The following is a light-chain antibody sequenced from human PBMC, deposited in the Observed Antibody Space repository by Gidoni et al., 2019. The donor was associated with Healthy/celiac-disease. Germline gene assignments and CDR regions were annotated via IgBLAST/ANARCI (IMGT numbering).Light chain of an antibody. Sequence: IVMTQSPDSLALSLGERATIHCNSSQSVLYSSNNKNYLAWYQQKPGQPPKLLIYWASTREPGVPDRFSGSGSGTDFTLTISRLQAEDVAVYYCQQYYSTPLTFGGGTKVEIK. CDR3: QQYYSTPLT. CDR2: WAS. CDR1: QSVLYSSNNKNY. V-gene: IGKV4-1*01. J-gene: IGKJ4*01.